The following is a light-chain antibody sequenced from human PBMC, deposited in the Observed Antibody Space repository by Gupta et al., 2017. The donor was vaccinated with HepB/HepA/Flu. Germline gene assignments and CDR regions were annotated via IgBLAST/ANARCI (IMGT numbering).Light chain of an antibody. Sequence: SVLTQPPSVSEAPRQWVTISCSGSSSNIGNNAVNWYQQLPGKAPKLLIYYDDLLPSGVSDRFSGSKAGTSASLAISGLQSEDEADYDCAVWDDSLNANVFGTGTKVTVL. V-gene: IGLV1-36*01. CDR1: SSNIGNNA. J-gene: IGLJ1*01. CDR2: YDD. CDR3: AVWDDSLNANV.